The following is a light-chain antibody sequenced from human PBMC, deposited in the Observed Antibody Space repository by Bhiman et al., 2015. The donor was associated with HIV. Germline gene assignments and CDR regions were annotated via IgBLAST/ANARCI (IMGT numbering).Light chain of an antibody. Sequence: QSALTQPPSASGSPGQSVTISCTGTSSDVGGYNYVSWYQQHPGKAPKLMIYEVNKRPSGVSDRFSGSKSDNTASLTISGLRAEDEGNYFCCSYAGSTSYVFGTGTRVTVL. CDR1: SSDVGGYNY. CDR3: CSYAGSTSYV. V-gene: IGLV2-8*01. J-gene: IGLJ1*01. CDR2: EVN.